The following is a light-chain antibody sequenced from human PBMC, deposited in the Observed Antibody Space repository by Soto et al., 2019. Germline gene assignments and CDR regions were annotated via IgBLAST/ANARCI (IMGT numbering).Light chain of an antibody. V-gene: IGLV2-14*01. CDR2: DVT. CDR3: SSYTSSITPVV. CDR1: SSDIGGYNF. Sequence: QSALTQPASVSGSPGQSITISCTGTSSDIGGYNFVSWYQQHPGKAPKLMIFDVTNRPSGVSNRFSGSKSGDTACLTISGLQAEDEADYYCSSYTSSITPVVFGGGTNVTVL. J-gene: IGLJ2*01.